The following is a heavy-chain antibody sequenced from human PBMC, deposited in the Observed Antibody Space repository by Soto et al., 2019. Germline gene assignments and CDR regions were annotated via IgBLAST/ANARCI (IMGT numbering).Heavy chain of an antibody. CDR3: ARDRWELLPFYYYYGMDV. V-gene: IGHV3-30-3*01. J-gene: IGHJ6*02. CDR1: GFTFSSYA. Sequence: GGSLRLSCAASGFTFSSYAMHWVRQAPGKGLEWVAVISYDGGNKYYADSVKGRFTISRDNSKNTLYLQMNSLRAEDTAVYYCARDRWELLPFYYYYGMDVWGQGTTVTVSS. D-gene: IGHD1-26*01. CDR2: ISYDGGNK.